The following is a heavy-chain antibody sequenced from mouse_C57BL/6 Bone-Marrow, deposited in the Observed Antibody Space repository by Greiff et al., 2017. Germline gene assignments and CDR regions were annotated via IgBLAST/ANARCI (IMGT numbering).Heavy chain of an antibody. CDR2: ISSGGDYI. V-gene: IGHV5S21*01. Sequence: EVQLVESGEGLVKPGGSLKLSCAASGFTFSSYTMTWVRQTPEKRLEWVAYISSGGDYIYYADTVKVRYTISRANARNTLYLQMSSLKSQDTAMFYCAGFAYWGQGTLVAGSA. CDR1: GFTFSSYT. CDR3: AGFAY. J-gene: IGHJ3*01.